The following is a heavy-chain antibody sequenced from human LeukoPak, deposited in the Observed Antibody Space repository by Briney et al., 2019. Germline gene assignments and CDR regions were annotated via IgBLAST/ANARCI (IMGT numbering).Heavy chain of an antibody. CDR2: INWNSRSI. V-gene: IGHV3-9*02. CDR1: GFTSYDDA. Sequence: PGRSLRLSCAASGFTSYDDAICWGRDAPGGGLEWVSGINWNSRSIGYADSVQGQFPISRDTANTSLYLQMNSLSAEDMALYYCAKERREEATTSAFDIWPERTMLPVPT. D-gene: IGHD1-26*01. CDR3: AKERREEATTSAFDI. J-gene: IGHJ3*02.